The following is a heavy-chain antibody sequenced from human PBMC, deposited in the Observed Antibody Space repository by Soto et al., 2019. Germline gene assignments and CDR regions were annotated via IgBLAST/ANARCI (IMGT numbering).Heavy chain of an antibody. V-gene: IGHV1-18*01. CDR1: GYTFTNYG. CDR2: ISGYNGNT. Sequence: QVQVVQSGDEVKKPGASVKVSCKASGYTFTNYGFSWVRQATGQGFEWMGWISGYNGNTKYAEKFQGRVTMTTDTSTSTAHMELRSLRSDDTAVYYCAREGQAPYYYYGMDVWGQGTAVTVSS. J-gene: IGHJ6*02. CDR3: AREGQAPYYYYGMDV.